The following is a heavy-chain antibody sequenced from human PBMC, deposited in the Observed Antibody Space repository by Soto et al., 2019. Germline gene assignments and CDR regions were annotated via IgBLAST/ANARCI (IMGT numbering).Heavy chain of an antibody. V-gene: IGHV1-3*01. CDR3: ARVSGSYRNWFDP. D-gene: IGHD1-26*01. J-gene: IGHJ5*02. CDR1: GYTFTSYA. Sequence: QVQLVQSGAEVKKPGASVKVSCKASGYTFTSYAMHWVRQAPGQRLEWMGWINAGNGNTKYSQKFQGRVTITRDTSAGKAYMELSSLRSEDTAVYYCARVSGSYRNWFDPWGQGTLVTVSS. CDR2: INAGNGNT.